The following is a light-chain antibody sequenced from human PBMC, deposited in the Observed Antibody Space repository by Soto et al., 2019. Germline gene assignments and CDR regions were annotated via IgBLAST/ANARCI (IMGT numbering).Light chain of an antibody. Sequence: DIVMTQSPDSLAVSLGERATINCKSSQSVLYSSNNKNYLAWYQQKLGQPPKLLIYWASTRESGVPDRFSGSGSGTDFTLTISSLQAEDVAVYYCQQYYSAPLTFGPGTKVDIK. CDR3: QQYYSAPLT. J-gene: IGKJ3*01. CDR1: QSVLYSSNNKNY. CDR2: WAS. V-gene: IGKV4-1*01.